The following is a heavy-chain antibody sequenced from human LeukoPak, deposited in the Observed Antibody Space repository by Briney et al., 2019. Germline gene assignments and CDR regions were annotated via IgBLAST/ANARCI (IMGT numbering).Heavy chain of an antibody. D-gene: IGHD4-23*01. Sequence: GGSLRLSCAASGFTFSSYWMSWVRQAPGKGLEWVANIKQDGSEKYYVGSVKGRFTISRDNAKNSLYLQMNSLRAEDTAVYYCARDYDYNGNSPEDYWGQGTLVTVSS. CDR1: GFTFSSYW. V-gene: IGHV3-7*01. CDR2: IKQDGSEK. CDR3: ARDYDYNGNSPEDY. J-gene: IGHJ4*02.